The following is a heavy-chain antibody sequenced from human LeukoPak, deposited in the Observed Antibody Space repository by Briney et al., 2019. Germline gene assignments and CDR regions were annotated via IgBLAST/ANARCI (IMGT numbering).Heavy chain of an antibody. CDR1: GYTFTSYY. CDR3: AREYNWNYGDYYYYYMDV. Sequence: ASVKVSCKASGYTFTSYYVHWVRQAPGQGLEWMGLINPSGGTTSYAQKFQGRVTMTRDMSTSTVYMELSSLRSEDTAMYYCAREYNWNYGDYYYYYMDVWGKGTTVTVSS. D-gene: IGHD1-7*01. V-gene: IGHV1-46*01. CDR2: INPSGGTT. J-gene: IGHJ6*03.